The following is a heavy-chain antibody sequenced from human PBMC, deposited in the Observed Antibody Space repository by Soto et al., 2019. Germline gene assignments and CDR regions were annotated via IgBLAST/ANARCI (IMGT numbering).Heavy chain of an antibody. CDR2: IYYSGST. CDR1: GGTISSSSYY. D-gene: IGHD3-3*01. V-gene: IGHV4-39*01. CDR3: ATYYDFWSGYYTEHDY. J-gene: IGHJ4*02. Sequence: SETLSLTCTVSGGTISSSSYYWGWVRQPPGKGLEWIGSIYYSGSTYYNPSLKSRVTISVDTSKNQFSLKLSSVTAADTAVYYCATYYDFWSGYYTEHDYWGQGTLVTVSS.